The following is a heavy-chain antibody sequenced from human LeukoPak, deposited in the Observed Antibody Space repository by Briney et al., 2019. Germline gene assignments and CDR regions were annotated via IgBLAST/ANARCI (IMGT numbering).Heavy chain of an antibody. Sequence: GGPLRLSCAASGFTFNSYAMSWVRQAPGKGLECVSTISGSGGSTYYTDSVKGRLTISRDNSKNMLFLQMNSLRAEDTAVYYCAKDQNYYASGSYYNNWGQGTLVTVSS. CDR2: ISGSGGST. D-gene: IGHD3-10*01. CDR3: AKDQNYYASGSYYNN. V-gene: IGHV3-23*01. CDR1: GFTFNSYA. J-gene: IGHJ4*02.